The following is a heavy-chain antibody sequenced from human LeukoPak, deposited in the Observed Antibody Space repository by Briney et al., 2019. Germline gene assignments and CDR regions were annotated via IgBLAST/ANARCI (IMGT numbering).Heavy chain of an antibody. J-gene: IGHJ3*02. Sequence: GGSLRLSCAASGFTFSSYSMNWVRQAPGKGLEWVSSISSSSSYRYYADSVKGRFTISRDNAKNSLYLQMNSLRAEDTAVYYCARGDNSGSYPGAFDIWGQGTMVTVSS. CDR3: ARGDNSGSYPGAFDI. CDR1: GFTFSSYS. CDR2: ISSSSSYR. V-gene: IGHV3-21*01. D-gene: IGHD1-26*01.